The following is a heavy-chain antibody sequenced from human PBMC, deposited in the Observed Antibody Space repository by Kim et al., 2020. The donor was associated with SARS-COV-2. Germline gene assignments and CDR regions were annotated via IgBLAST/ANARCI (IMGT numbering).Heavy chain of an antibody. D-gene: IGHD5-18*01. CDR3: AKDMRYSYGR. CDR1: GFTLSSYA. Sequence: GGSLRLSCAASGFTLSSYAMSWVRQAPGKGLEWVAAINGNGGSKYYADSVKGRFTISRDNAKNTLYLQMNSLRVEDTAVYYCAKDMRYSYGRWGQGTLVTVSS. V-gene: IGHV3-23*01. J-gene: IGHJ4*02. CDR2: INGNGGSK.